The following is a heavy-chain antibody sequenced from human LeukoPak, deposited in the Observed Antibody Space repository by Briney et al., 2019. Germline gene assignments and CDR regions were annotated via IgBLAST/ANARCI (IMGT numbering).Heavy chain of an antibody. V-gene: IGHV4-59*01. Sequence: SETLSLTCTVSGGSISYYYRSWIRQPPGKGLEWIGYIYYSGSTNYNPSLKSRVAISVDTSKNQISLKVNSVTAADTAVYYCARLTTVVPQNAFDIWGQGTMVTVSS. CDR2: IYYSGST. D-gene: IGHD4-23*01. J-gene: IGHJ3*02. CDR3: ARLTTVVPQNAFDI. CDR1: GGSISYYY.